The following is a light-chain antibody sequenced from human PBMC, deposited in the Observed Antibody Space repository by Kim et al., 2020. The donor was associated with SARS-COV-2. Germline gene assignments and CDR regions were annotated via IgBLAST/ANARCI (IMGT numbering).Light chain of an antibody. CDR1: QSVNSN. J-gene: IGKJ2*01. Sequence: VDPGERATRASRARQSVNSNLAWYQQKPGQAPRLLINGASTRATDIPDRFSGSGSGTEFTLIISNLHSEDIAVYYCQQYDNWPPYTFGQGTKLEI. CDR3: QQYDNWPPYT. V-gene: IGKV3-15*01. CDR2: GAS.